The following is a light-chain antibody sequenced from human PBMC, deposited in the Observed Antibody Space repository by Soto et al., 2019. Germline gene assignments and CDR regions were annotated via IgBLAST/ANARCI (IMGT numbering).Light chain of an antibody. V-gene: IGKV1-5*01. CDR1: QSITTW. J-gene: IGKJ1*01. CDR2: DVS. CDR3: QHYKMHSPWT. Sequence: DIQMTQSPSTVSAYVGDSVTITCRASQSITTWLAWYQQRPGKAPKLLIYDVSSLQSGVPSRFSGSGSGTEFTLSIRSLQPDDFATYYCQHYKMHSPWTFGQGTKVEIK.